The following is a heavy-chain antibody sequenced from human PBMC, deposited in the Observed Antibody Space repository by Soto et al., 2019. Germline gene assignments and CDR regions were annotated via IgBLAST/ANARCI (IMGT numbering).Heavy chain of an antibody. V-gene: IGHV4-39*01. CDR3: ARGIYSFEY. D-gene: IGHD3-3*01. Sequence: SETLSLTCTVSGGSISSDNSYWGWFRQPPGKGLEWIGNTYFAGSTYYNASLKSRVTLSVDTSKNQFSLRLSSVTAAVTSVYYCARGIYSFEYCGQRTLVTVSS. CDR1: GGSISSDNSY. CDR2: TYFAGST. J-gene: IGHJ4*02.